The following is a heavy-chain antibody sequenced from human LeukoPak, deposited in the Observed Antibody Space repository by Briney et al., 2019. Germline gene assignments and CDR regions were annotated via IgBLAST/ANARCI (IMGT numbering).Heavy chain of an antibody. CDR1: GYSVTSYW. D-gene: IGHD2-2*01. V-gene: IGHV5-51*01. CDR3: ATHLGYCSSTSCYPVFDY. CDR2: IYPGDSDT. J-gene: IGHJ4*02. Sequence: PGESLNISCKGSGYSVTSYWIGWVRQMPGNGLGWMGIIYPGDSDTRYSPAFQGQVTISADKSISTAYLRWSSLKASDTAMYYCATHLGYCSSTSCYPVFDYWGQGTLVTVSS.